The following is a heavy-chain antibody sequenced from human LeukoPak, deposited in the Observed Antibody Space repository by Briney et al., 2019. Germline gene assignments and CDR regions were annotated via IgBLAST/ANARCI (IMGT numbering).Heavy chain of an antibody. D-gene: IGHD5-18*01. Sequence: GSLRLSCAASGFTFSSYWMSWVRQAPGKGLGWIGSIYHSGSTYYNPSLKSRVTISVDTSKNQFSLKLSSVTAADTAVYYCARDTAMIWGQGTLVTVSS. CDR1: GFTFSSYW. V-gene: IGHV4-38-2*02. CDR2: IYHSGST. CDR3: ARDTAMI. J-gene: IGHJ4*02.